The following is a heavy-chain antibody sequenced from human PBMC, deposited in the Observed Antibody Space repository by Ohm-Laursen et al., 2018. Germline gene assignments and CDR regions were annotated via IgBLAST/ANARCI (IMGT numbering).Heavy chain of an antibody. D-gene: IGHD2-2*01. CDR2: INHSGST. CDR3: ARGNLSIPATSSRVYNWFDP. Sequence: SETLSLTCAVYGGSFSNYYWSWIRQPPEKGLEWIGEINHSGSTNYNPSLKSRVTISVDTSKNQFSLKLSSVTAADTAVYYCARGNLSIPATSSRVYNWFDPWGQGTLVTVSS. J-gene: IGHJ5*02. V-gene: IGHV4-34*01. CDR1: GGSFSNYY.